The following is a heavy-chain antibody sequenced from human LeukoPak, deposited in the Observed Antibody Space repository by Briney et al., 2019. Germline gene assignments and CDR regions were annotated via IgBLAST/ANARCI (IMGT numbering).Heavy chain of an antibody. J-gene: IGHJ4*02. CDR3: VKVGGSGYVDY. CDR2: ISGSGGST. CDR1: GFTFSSYG. Sequence: GGTLRLSCAASGFTFSSYGMSWVRQAPGKGLEWVSAISGSGGSTYYADSVKGRFTISRDNSKNTLYLQMNSLRAEDTAVYYCVKVGGSGYVDYWGQGTLVTVSS. V-gene: IGHV3-23*01. D-gene: IGHD2-15*01.